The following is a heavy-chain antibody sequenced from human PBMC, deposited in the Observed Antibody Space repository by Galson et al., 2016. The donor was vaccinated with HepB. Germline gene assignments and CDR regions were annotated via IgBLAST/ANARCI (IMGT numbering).Heavy chain of an antibody. Sequence: SETLSLTCTVSGGSIGNYYWHWIRQPPGKGLEWIGYIYYSGNTNYNPSLKSRVTISVDTSKNQFFLKLSSVTAADTAVYYCAREGLGSGSLYNDYGMDVWGQGTTVTVSS. V-gene: IGHV4-59*01. CDR3: AREGLGSGSLYNDYGMDV. CDR1: GGSIGNYY. CDR2: IYYSGNT. D-gene: IGHD3-16*01. J-gene: IGHJ6*02.